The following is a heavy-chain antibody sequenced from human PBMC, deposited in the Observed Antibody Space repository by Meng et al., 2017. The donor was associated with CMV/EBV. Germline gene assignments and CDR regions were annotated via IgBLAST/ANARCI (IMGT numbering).Heavy chain of an antibody. CDR3: ARDYTGDY. J-gene: IGHJ4*02. CDR2: ISYNERNK. Sequence: LRPSCAASGFTFRSFAMPWGRQAPGKGLVWVAVISYNERNKYYAGSVKGRFTISRDNSKNTLYLQINSLRAEDSAVYYCARDYTGDYWGQGTLVTVSS. V-gene: IGHV3-30*04. D-gene: IGHD1-14*01. CDR1: GFTFRSFA.